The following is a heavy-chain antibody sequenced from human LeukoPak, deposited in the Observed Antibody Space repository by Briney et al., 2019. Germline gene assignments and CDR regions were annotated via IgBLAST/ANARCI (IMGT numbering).Heavy chain of an antibody. CDR2: ISGSGGST. CDR3: AKRRGGGLTDFAY. Sequence: GGSLRLSCAASGFTFSSYDMSWVRQAPGKGLEWVSGISGSGGSTYYADSVKGRFTISRDNSKSTLYLQMNSLRAEDTAVYYCAKRRGGGLTDFAYWGQGTLVTVSS. J-gene: IGHJ4*02. V-gene: IGHV3-23*01. CDR1: GFTFSSYD. D-gene: IGHD1-14*01.